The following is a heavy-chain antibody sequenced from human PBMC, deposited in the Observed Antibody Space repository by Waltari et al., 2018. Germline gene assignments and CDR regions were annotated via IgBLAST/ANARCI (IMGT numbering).Heavy chain of an antibody. Sequence: QVQLQESGPGLVKPSETLSLTCTVSGGSISSYYWSWIRQPPGKGLEWIGYIYYSGSTNYNPSLKSRVTISVDTSKNQFSLKLSSVTAADTAVYYCARAWTYDYIWGSYRSYYFDYWGQGTLVTVSS. J-gene: IGHJ4*02. D-gene: IGHD3-16*02. CDR1: GGSISSYY. CDR2: IYYSGST. CDR3: ARAWTYDYIWGSYRSYYFDY. V-gene: IGHV4-59*01.